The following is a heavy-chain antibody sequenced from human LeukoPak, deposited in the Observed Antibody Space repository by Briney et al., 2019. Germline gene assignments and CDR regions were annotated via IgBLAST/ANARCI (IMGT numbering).Heavy chain of an antibody. CDR2: INPSGGST. J-gene: IGHJ4*02. Sequence: ASVKVSCKASGYTITSYYMHWVRQAPRHGLEWMGIINPSGGSTSYAQKFQGRVTMTRYMSTSTVYMELSSLRSEDTAVYYCARDPLGYCSSSSCYIFDYWGQGTLVTVSS. D-gene: IGHD2-2*02. CDR3: ARDPLGYCSSSSCYIFDY. CDR1: GYTITSYY. V-gene: IGHV1-46*01.